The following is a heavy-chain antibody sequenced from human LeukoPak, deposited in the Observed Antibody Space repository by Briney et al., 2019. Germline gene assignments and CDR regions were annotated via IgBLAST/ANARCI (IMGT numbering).Heavy chain of an antibody. D-gene: IGHD3-10*01. J-gene: IGHJ3*01. V-gene: IGHV3-23*01. CDR3: AKDTSGSGSYGEGAFDV. CDR2: ISGSGDIT. CDR1: GFTFSNYA. Sequence: GGSLRLSCAASGFTFSNYAMSWVRQDPGKGLGWVSAISGSGDITFYEDSGKGRFTISRDSSKNTLYLQMNSLRAEDTAMYYCAKDTSGSGSYGEGAFDVWGQGTTVTVSS.